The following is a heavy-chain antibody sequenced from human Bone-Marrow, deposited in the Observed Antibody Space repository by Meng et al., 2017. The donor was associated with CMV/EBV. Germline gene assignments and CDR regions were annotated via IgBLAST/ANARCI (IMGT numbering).Heavy chain of an antibody. CDR3: ARGPTTAKPFYY. CDR2: IYYSGST. CDR1: GDSVSSTIYY. Sequence: SETLSLTCTVSGDSVSSTIYYYNWIRQPPGKGLEWIGYIYYSGSTNYNPSLKSRVTISVDTSKNQFSLKLSSVTAADTAVYYCARGPTTAKPFYYWGQGTLVTVSS. J-gene: IGHJ4*02. V-gene: IGHV4-61*01. D-gene: IGHD4-17*01.